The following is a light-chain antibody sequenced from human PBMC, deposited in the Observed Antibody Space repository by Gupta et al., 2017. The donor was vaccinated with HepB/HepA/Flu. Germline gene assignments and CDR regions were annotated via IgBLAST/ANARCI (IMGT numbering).Light chain of an antibody. Sequence: QPPSASGTPGQRVTISCSGSSSNIGRYTVNWYQQLPGTAPKLLIYGNNERPSGVPVRFSGSKSGTSASLAISGLQSADEADYYCAAWDDSLNGYIFGAGTKVTVL. CDR2: GNN. CDR3: AAWDDSLNGYI. V-gene: IGLV1-44*01. J-gene: IGLJ1*01. CDR1: SSNIGRYT.